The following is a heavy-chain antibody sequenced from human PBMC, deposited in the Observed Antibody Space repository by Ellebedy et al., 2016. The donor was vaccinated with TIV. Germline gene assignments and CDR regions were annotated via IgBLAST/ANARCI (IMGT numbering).Heavy chain of an antibody. J-gene: IGHJ4*02. V-gene: IGHV4-61*02. Sequence: LRLXXTVSGGSISSGGYYWSWIRQPPGKGLEWIGRIYTSGSTNYNPSLKSRVTMSVDTSKNQFSLKLSSVTAADTAVYYCARGGYYDSSGYYLLDYWGQGTLVTVSS. CDR3: ARGGYYDSSGYYLLDY. CDR1: GGSISSGGYY. CDR2: IYTSGST. D-gene: IGHD3-22*01.